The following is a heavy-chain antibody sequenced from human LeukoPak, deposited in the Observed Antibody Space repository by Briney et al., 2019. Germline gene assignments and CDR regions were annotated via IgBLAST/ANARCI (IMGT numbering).Heavy chain of an antibody. D-gene: IGHD5-24*01. CDR3: ARSNGLQIRFDY. V-gene: IGHV3-21*01. CDR1: GFTFSSYS. Sequence: PGGSLRLSCAASGFTFSSYSMNWVRQAPGKGLEWVSSISSSSSYIYYADSVKGRFTISRDNAKNSLYLQMNSLGAEDTAVYYCARSNGLQIRFDYWGQGTLVTVSS. CDR2: ISSSSSYI. J-gene: IGHJ4*02.